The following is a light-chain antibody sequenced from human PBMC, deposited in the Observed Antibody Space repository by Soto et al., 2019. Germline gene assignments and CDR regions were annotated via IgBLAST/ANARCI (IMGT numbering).Light chain of an antibody. CDR1: QSISSY. Sequence: DIQMTQSPSSLSASVGDRVTITCRASQSISSYLNWYQQKPGKAPKLLIYAASSLQSGVPSRFSGSGSGTDFTITIISLQPEDFATYYCQQSYSTPRTFGQGTKLEIK. CDR3: QQSYSTPRT. V-gene: IGKV1-39*01. CDR2: AAS. J-gene: IGKJ2*01.